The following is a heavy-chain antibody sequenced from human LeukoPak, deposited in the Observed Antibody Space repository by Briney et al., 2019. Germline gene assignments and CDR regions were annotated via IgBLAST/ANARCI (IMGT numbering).Heavy chain of an antibody. D-gene: IGHD3-9*01. CDR2: IYPGDSDT. Sequence: GESLKISCKGSGYSFTSYWIGWVRQMPGKGLERMGIIYPGDSDTRYSPSFQGQVTISADKSISTAYLQWSSLKASDTAMYYCARQVGKTYYDILTGYSYWFDPWGQGTLVTVSS. J-gene: IGHJ5*02. CDR3: ARQVGKTYYDILTGYSYWFDP. V-gene: IGHV5-51*01. CDR1: GYSFTSYW.